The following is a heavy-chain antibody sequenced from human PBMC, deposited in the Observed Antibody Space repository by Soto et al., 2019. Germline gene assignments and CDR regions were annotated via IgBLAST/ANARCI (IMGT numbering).Heavy chain of an antibody. Sequence: GGSLRLSCAASGFTFSTYNMNWVRQAPGKGLAWVSYISSSGNTIYYADSVKGRFTISRDNAKNSLYLQMNSLRAEDTAVYYCARESSGYDYYLDYWGQGTQVTVSS. CDR3: ARESSGYDYYLDY. CDR1: GFTFSTYN. J-gene: IGHJ4*02. V-gene: IGHV3-48*04. CDR2: ISSSGNTI. D-gene: IGHD5-12*01.